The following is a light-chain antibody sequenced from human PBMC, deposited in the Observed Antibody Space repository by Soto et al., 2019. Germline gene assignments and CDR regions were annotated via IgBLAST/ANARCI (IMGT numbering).Light chain of an antibody. J-gene: IGKJ2*01. CDR3: HQDSSSPYT. CDR2: GAS. V-gene: IGKV3-20*01. CDR1: QSVASNF. Sequence: ENVLTQTPGTLSLSPGERATLSCRATQSVASNFLAWYQQKPGLAPRLLIYGASTRATGIPDRFSGSGSGADFTLTISRLEPEDFAVYYCHQDSSSPYTFGQGTKLEIK.